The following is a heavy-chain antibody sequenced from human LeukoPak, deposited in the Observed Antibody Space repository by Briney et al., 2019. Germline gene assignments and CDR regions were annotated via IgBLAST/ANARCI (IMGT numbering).Heavy chain of an antibody. CDR1: GFTFSSYS. V-gene: IGHV3-21*01. Sequence: PGGSLRLSCAASGFTFSSYSMNWVRQAPGKGLEWVSSISSSSSYIYYADSVKGRFTISRDNAKNSLYLQMNSLRAEDTAVYYCARDRRYCSSTSCYISDAFDIWGQGTMVTVSS. J-gene: IGHJ3*02. CDR3: ARDRRYCSSTSCYISDAFDI. CDR2: ISSSSSYI. D-gene: IGHD2-2*02.